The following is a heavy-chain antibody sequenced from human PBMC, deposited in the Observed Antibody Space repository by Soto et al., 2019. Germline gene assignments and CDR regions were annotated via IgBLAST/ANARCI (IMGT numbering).Heavy chain of an antibody. J-gene: IGHJ6*02. V-gene: IGHV1-69*02. CDR3: ARAGSGSPDYYYYGMDV. CDR1: GGTLSSYT. D-gene: IGHD3-10*01. Sequence: SVKVSCKASGGTLSSYTISWVRQAPGQGLEWMGRIIPILGIANYAQKFQGRVTITADKSTSTAYMELSSLRSEDTAVYYCARAGSGSPDYYYYGMDVWGQGTTVTVSS. CDR2: IIPILGIA.